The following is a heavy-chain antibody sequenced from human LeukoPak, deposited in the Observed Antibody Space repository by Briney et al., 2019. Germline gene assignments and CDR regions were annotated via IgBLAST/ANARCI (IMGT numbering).Heavy chain of an antibody. CDR2: IIPILGIA. J-gene: IGHJ4*02. D-gene: IGHD2-21*01. CDR1: GGTFSSYT. Sequence: SVKVSCKASGGTFSSYTISWVRQAPGQGLEWMGRIIPILGIANYAQKFQGRVTITADKSTSTAYMELSSLRSEDTAVYYCASKGDTYCGGDCYSNCGQGTLVTVSS. V-gene: IGHV1-69*02. CDR3: ASKGDTYCGGDCYSN.